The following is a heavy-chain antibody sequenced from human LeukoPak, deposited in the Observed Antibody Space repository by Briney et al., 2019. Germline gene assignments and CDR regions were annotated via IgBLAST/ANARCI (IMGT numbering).Heavy chain of an antibody. CDR2: INTDGSST. V-gene: IGHV3-74*01. CDR1: GFTFSNYW. J-gene: IGHJ4*02. CDR3: ATDLTAYYDFWSGYYLEDY. D-gene: IGHD3-3*01. Sequence: GESLRLSCAASGFTFSNYWMHWVRQAPGKGLVWVSRINTDGSSTNYADSVKGRFTISRDNSKNTLYLQMNSLRAEDTAVYYCATDLTAYYDFWSGYYLEDYWGQGTLVTVSS.